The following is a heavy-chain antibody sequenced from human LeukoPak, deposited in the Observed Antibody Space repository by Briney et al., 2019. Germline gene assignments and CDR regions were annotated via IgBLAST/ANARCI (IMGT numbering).Heavy chain of an antibody. CDR3: GTVGPIVGAHYYYYYYMDV. CDR2: VDPEDGET. J-gene: IGHJ6*03. V-gene: IGHV1-69-2*01. CDR1: GYTFTDYY. D-gene: IGHD1-26*01. Sequence: ASVKVSCKVSGYTFTDYYMHWVQQAPGKGLEWMGLVDPEDGETIYAEKFQGRVTITADTSTDTAYMELSSLGSADTAGYYCGTVGPIVGAHYYYYYYMDVWGKGTTVTVSS.